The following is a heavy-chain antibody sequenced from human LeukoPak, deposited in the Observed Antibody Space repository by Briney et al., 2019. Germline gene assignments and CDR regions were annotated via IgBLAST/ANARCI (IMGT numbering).Heavy chain of an antibody. V-gene: IGHV3-33*08. J-gene: IGHJ6*04. CDR2: IWYDGSNK. CDR1: GFTFSSYA. D-gene: IGHD4-17*01. Sequence: GGSLRLSCAASGFTFSSYAMHWVRQAPGKGLEWVAVIWYDGSNKYYADSVKGRFTISRDNSKNTLYLQMNSLRAEDTAVYYCARVSTVTTIHYYYGMDVWGKGTTVTVSS. CDR3: ARVSTVTTIHYYYGMDV.